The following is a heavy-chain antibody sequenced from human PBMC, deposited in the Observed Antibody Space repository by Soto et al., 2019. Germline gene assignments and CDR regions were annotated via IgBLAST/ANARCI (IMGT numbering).Heavy chain of an antibody. CDR1: GFTFSSYW. CDR3: ARVPYYYDSSGYYGFDY. D-gene: IGHD3-22*01. Sequence: PVGSLRLSCAASGFTFSSYWMSWVRQAPGKGLEWVANIKQDGSEKYYVDSVKGRFTISRDNAKNSLYLQMNSLRAEDTAVYYCARVPYYYDSSGYYGFDYWGQGTLVTVSS. J-gene: IGHJ4*02. CDR2: IKQDGSEK. V-gene: IGHV3-7*03.